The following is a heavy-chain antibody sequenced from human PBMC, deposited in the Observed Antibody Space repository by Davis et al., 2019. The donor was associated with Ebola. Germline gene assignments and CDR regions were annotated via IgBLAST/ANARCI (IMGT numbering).Heavy chain of an antibody. CDR3: VIVLFSTTWYDGSW. D-gene: IGHD2-2*01. V-gene: IGHV3-11*01. CDR1: GFSFSDYY. Sequence: GGSLRLSCAASGFSFSDYYMSWIRQAPGKGLEWVSHISSSGNTLYYADSLKGRFTISRDNDKNSVYLQMNSLRDEDTAVYYCVIVLFSTTWYDGSWWGQGTLVTVSS. J-gene: IGHJ4*02. CDR2: ISSSGNTL.